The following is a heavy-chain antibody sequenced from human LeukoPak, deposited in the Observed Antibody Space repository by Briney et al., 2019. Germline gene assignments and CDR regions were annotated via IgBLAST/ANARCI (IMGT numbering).Heavy chain of an antibody. Sequence: WETLILSCGASGFTFSSYAMSWVRQAPAKELEWGSTINHNGNNTYYAHSVKGRFTISRDKFKNTLSLQMNNLSAEDKAVSYCAKAFENWGQGTLVTVSS. CDR3: AKAFEN. CDR2: INHNGNNT. CDR1: GFTFSSYA. V-gene: IGHV3-23*01. J-gene: IGHJ4*02.